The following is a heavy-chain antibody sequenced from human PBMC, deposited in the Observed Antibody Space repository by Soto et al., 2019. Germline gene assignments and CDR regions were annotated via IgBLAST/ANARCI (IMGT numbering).Heavy chain of an antibody. V-gene: IGHV3-53*01. CDR3: AREVRDGYNPYYFDW. CDR2: IYSGGST. D-gene: IGHD5-12*01. CDR1: GFTVSSNY. Sequence: GGSLRLSCAASGFTVSSNYMNWVRQAPGKGLEWVSIIYSGGSTYYADSVKGRFTISRDNPKNTLYLQMNSLRAEDTAVYYCAREVRDGYNPYYFDWWGQGTLVTVSS. J-gene: IGHJ4*02.